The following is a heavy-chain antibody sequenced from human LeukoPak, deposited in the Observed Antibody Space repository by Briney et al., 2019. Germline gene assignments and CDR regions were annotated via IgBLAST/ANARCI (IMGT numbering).Heavy chain of an antibody. CDR2: INHSGST. D-gene: IGHD3-3*01. CDR3: ASCDFWSGYWFDP. Sequence: SETLSLTCAVYGGSFSGYYWSWIRQPPGKGLEWIGEINHSGSTNYNPSLKSRVTISVDTSKNQFSLKLSSVTAADTAVYYCASCDFWSGYWFDPWGQGTLVTVSS. CDR1: GGSFSGYY. J-gene: IGHJ5*02. V-gene: IGHV4-34*01.